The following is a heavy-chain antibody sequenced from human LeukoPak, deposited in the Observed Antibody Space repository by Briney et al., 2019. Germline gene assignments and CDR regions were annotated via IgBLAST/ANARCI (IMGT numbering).Heavy chain of an antibody. CDR1: GFTYRLYD. D-gene: IGHD2-2*01. CDR2: ISYDGSNK. J-gene: IGHJ4*02. CDR3: AQDRDTVVVPGGIPQGLEY. V-gene: IGHV3-30*18. Sequence: GRSLRLSWTASGFTYRLYDILCLRQAPGKGLEWVAVISYDGSNKYYADSVKGRFTISRDNSKNTLYLQMNSLRAEDTSVYYCAQDRDTVVVPGGIPQGLEYWCQGTLVTVSS.